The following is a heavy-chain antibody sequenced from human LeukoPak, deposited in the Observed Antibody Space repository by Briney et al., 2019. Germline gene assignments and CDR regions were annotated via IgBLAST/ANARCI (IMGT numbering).Heavy chain of an antibody. V-gene: IGHV3-15*01. CDR1: GFTFSNAW. J-gene: IGHJ4*02. CDR3: TTEIPATDYFDY. D-gene: IGHD2-2*01. CDR2: IKSKTDGGTT. Sequence: GGSPRLSCAASGFTFSNAWMSWVRQAPGKGLEWVGRIKSKTDGGTTDYAAPVKGRFTISRDDSKNTLYLQMNSLKTEDTAVYYCTTEIPATDYFDYWGQGTLVTVSS.